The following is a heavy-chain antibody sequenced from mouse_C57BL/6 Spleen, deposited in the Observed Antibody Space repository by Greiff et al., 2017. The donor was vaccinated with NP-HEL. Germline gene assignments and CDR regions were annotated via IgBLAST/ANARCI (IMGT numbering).Heavy chain of an antibody. CDR2: IDPETGGT. CDR1: GYTFTDYE. J-gene: IGHJ2*01. Sequence: QVQLQQSGAELVRPGASVTLSCKASGYTFTDYEMHWVKQTPVHGLEWIGAIDPETGGTAYNQKFKGKAILTADKSSSTAYMELRSLTSEDSAVYYCTGTTVVATGDYWGQGTTLTVSS. CDR3: TGTTVVATGDY. D-gene: IGHD1-1*01. V-gene: IGHV1-15*01.